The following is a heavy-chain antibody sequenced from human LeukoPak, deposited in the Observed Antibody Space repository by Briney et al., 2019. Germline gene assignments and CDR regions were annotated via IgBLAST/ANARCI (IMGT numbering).Heavy chain of an antibody. D-gene: IGHD1-26*01. V-gene: IGHV3-21*01. J-gene: IGHJ4*02. Sequence: GGSLRLSCAASGFTFSSYSMNWVRQAPGKGLEWVSSISSSSSYIYYADSVKGRFTISRDNAKNSLYLQMNSLRAEDTAVYYCASIGIVGATALDYFDYWGQGTLVTVSS. CDR2: ISSSSSYI. CDR3: ASIGIVGATALDYFDY. CDR1: GFTFSSYS.